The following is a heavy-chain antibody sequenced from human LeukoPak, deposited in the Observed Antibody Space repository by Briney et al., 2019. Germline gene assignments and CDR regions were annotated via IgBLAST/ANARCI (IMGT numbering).Heavy chain of an antibody. V-gene: IGHV3-64*01. CDR2: ISSDGGST. CDR3: ARGRSNYDILTGYVY. D-gene: IGHD3-9*01. J-gene: IGHJ4*02. Sequence: GGSLRLSCAASGFTFSSYAIHWVRQAPGKGLEYVSAISSDGGSTYYANSVKGRFTISRDNSKNTMYLQMGSLRPEDMAVYYCARGRSNYDILTGYVYWGQGALVTVFS. CDR1: GFTFSSYA.